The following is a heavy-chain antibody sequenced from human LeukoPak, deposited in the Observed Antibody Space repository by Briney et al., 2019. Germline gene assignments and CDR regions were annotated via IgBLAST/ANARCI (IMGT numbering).Heavy chain of an antibody. CDR1: GDSISGNY. V-gene: IGHV4-59*08. CDR2: IYYSGST. Sequence: AETLSLTCTVSGDSISGNYWTWIRQPPGKGLEWIGYIYYSGSTNYNASLKSRVTISVDTSKNQFSLKLSSVTAADTAVYYCARLGDGDNLRYFDYWGQRPVVPVSS. D-gene: IGHD5-24*01. CDR3: ARLGDGDNLRYFDY. J-gene: IGHJ4*02.